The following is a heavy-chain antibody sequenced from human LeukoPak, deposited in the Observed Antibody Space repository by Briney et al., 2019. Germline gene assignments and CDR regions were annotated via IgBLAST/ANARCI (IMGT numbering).Heavy chain of an antibody. CDR3: ARDRAHHGLGTYGDDCDYMDF. CDR2: FHTSGSS. Sequence: KPSETPSLTCTVSGDSISSYYWNWIRQPAGKGLEWIGRFHTSGSSNYNPSLKSRLTMSIDTSKNQFSLKLTSVTAADTAVYYCARDRAHHGLGTYGDDCDYMDFWGQGTMVTVSS. D-gene: IGHD3-10*01. CDR1: GDSISSYY. J-gene: IGHJ6*03. V-gene: IGHV4-4*07.